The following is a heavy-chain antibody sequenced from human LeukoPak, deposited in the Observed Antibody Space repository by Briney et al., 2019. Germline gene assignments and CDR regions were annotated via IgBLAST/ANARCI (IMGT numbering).Heavy chain of an antibody. V-gene: IGHV1-24*01. D-gene: IGHD2-21*02. J-gene: IGHJ5*02. CDR3: ASHYCGGDCYTSLGWFDP. Sequence: ASVKVSCKVSGYTLTELSMHWVRQAPGKGLEWMGGFDPEDGETIYAQKFQGRVTMTEDTSTDTAYMELSSLRAEDTAVYYCASHYCGGDCYTSLGWFDPWGQGTLVTVSS. CDR2: FDPEDGET. CDR1: GYTLTELS.